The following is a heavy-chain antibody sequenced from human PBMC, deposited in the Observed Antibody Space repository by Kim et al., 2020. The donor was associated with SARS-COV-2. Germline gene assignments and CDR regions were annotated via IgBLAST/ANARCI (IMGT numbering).Heavy chain of an antibody. D-gene: IGHD3-10*01. J-gene: IGHJ5*02. V-gene: IGHV4-39*07. CDR2: IYYSGST. CDR1: GGSISSSSYY. Sequence: ETLSLTCTVSGGSISSSSYYWGWIRQPPGKGLEWIGSIYYSGSTYYNPSLKSRVTISVDTSKNQFSLKLSSVTAAVTAVYYCARDPVLLWFGELSRWFDPWGQGTLVTVSS. CDR3: ARDPVLLWFGELSRWFDP.